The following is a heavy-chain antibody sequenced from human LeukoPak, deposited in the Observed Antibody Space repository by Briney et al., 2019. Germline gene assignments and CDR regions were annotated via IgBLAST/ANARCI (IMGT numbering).Heavy chain of an antibody. CDR2: IYSGGST. D-gene: IGHD3-16*01. J-gene: IGHJ4*02. CDR1: GFTVSSNY. Sequence: PGGSLRLSCAASGFTVSSNYMSWVRQAPGKGLEWVSVIYSGGSTYYADSVKGRFTISRDNAKNSLYLQMNSLRADDTAVYYCARDLLGAPNDYWGQGTLVTVSS. CDR3: ARDLLGAPNDY. V-gene: IGHV3-66*01.